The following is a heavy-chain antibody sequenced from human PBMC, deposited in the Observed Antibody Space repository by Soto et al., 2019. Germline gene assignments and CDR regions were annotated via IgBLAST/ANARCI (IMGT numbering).Heavy chain of an antibody. CDR1: GGSISSYY. CDR2: IYYSGST. V-gene: IGHV4-59*08. D-gene: IGHD6-19*01. Sequence: SETLSLTCTVSGGSISSYYWSWIRQPPGKGLEWIGYIYYSGSTNYNPSLKSRVTISVDTSKNQFSLKLSSVTAADTAVYYCARICRLATTRIDYWGQGTLVTVSS. CDR3: ARICRLATTRIDY. J-gene: IGHJ4*02.